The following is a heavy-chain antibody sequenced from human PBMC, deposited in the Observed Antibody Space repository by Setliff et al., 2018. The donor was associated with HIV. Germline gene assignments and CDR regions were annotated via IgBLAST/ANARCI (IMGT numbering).Heavy chain of an antibody. CDR1: GDSIDSGPSY. Sequence: SETLSLTCTVSGDSIDSGPSYWTWIRQVAGRGLEWIGQIHTSGDTHYNPSLKSRVSISFDTAANQFSLRLRSVTAADTAVYYCARDPHYFDRSGYYSWFYFDYWGQGTLVTVSS. J-gene: IGHJ4*02. CDR2: IHTSGDT. D-gene: IGHD3-22*01. V-gene: IGHV4-61*09. CDR3: ARDPHYFDRSGYYSWFYFDY.